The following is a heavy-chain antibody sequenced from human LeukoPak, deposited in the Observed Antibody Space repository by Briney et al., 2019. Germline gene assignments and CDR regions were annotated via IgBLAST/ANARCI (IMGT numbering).Heavy chain of an antibody. CDR1: GFTFSSYA. CDR2: ISAYNGNT. CDR3: ASSSGHDFDY. V-gene: IGHV1-18*01. Sequence: GGSLRLSCAASGFTFSSYAMHWVRQAPGQGLEWMGWISAYNGNTNYAQKLQGRVTMTTDTSTSTAYMELRSLRSDDTAVYYCASSSGHDFDYWGQGTLVTVSS. D-gene: IGHD6-19*01. J-gene: IGHJ4*02.